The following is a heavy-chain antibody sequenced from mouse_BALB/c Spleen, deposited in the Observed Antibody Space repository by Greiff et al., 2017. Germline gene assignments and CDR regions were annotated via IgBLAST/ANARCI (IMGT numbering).Heavy chain of an antibody. CDR3: ARHERSGYVFAY. J-gene: IGHJ3*01. D-gene: IGHD3-1*01. V-gene: IGHV5-12-2*01. CDR1: GFTFSSYT. CDR2: ISNGGGST. Sequence: EVKLMESGGGLVQPGGSLKLSCAASGFTFSSYTMSWFRQTPEKRLEWVAYISNGGGSTYYPDTVKGRFTISRDNAKNTLYLQMSSLKSEDTAMYYCARHERSGYVFAYWGQGTLVTVSA.